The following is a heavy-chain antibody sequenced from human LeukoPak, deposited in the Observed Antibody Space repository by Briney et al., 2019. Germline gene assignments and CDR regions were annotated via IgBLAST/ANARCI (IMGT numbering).Heavy chain of an antibody. CDR1: GYTFTSYD. D-gene: IGHD6-13*01. CDR2: MNPNSGNT. V-gene: IGHV1-8*01. CDR3: ARVGIAAAGNVFDY. J-gene: IGHJ4*02. Sequence: ASVKVSCKASGYTFTSYDINWVRQATGQGLEWMVWMNPNSGNTGYAQKFQGRVTMTRNTSISTAYMELSSLRSEDTAVYYCARVGIAAAGNVFDYWGQGTLVSVSS.